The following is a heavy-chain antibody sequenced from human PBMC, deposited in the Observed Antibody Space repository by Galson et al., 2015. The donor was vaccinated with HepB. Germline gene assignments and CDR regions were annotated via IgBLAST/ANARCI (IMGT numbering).Heavy chain of an antibody. CDR2: ISGSGGST. J-gene: IGHJ4*02. D-gene: IGHD3-22*01. Sequence: SLRLSCAASGFTFSSYAMSWVRQAPGKGLEWVSAISGSGGSTYYADSVKGRFTIFRDNSKNTLYLQMNSLRAEDTAVYYCAKPGITMIVVLTFFDYWGQGTLVTVSS. CDR1: GFTFSSYA. V-gene: IGHV3-23*01. CDR3: AKPGITMIVVLTFFDY.